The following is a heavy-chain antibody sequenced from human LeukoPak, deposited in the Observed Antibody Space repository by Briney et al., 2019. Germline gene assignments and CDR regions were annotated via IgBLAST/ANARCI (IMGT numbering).Heavy chain of an antibody. Sequence: SQTLSLTCTVSGGSISSDYYWTWIRQTLGKGLEWIGYIYYSGRSYYNLSLKSRVTISVDTSKNQFSLKLGSVTAADTAVYYCVRRRQRYGGTGGCFGDFDPWGPGTLVTVSS. D-gene: IGHD2-8*02. J-gene: IGHJ5*02. V-gene: IGHV4-30-4*01. CDR1: GGSISSDYY. CDR2: IYYSGRS. CDR3: VRRRQRYGGTGGCFGDFDP.